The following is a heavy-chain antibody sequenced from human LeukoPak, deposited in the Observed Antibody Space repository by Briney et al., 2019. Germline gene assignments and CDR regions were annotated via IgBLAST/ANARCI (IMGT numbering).Heavy chain of an antibody. CDR1: DGFIRSYY. D-gene: IGHD5-18*01. J-gene: IGHJ6*02. CDR2: IYYSGST. CDR3: ARDGYSYGSRRSRNYYYGMDV. Sequence: SETLSLTCSVSDGFIRSYYWTWIRQPPGKGLEWIGYIYYSGSTNYNPSLKSRVTISVDTSKNQFSLKLSSVTAADTAVYYCARDGYSYGSRRSRNYYYGMDVWGQGTTVTVSS. V-gene: IGHV4-59*12.